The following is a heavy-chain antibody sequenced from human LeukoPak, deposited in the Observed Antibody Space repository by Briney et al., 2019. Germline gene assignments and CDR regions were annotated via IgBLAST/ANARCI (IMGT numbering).Heavy chain of an antibody. J-gene: IGHJ6*02. D-gene: IGHD6-19*01. CDR3: ARGGYSSGWYVYGMDV. CDR2: INHSGGT. CDR1: GGSFSGYS. V-gene: IGHV4-34*01. Sequence: SETLSLTCAVYGGSFSGYSWNWIRQPPVKGLEWIGEINHSGGTNYNPSLKSRVTISVDTSKKQFSLKLSSVTAADTAVYYCARGGYSSGWYVYGMDVWGQGTTVTVSS.